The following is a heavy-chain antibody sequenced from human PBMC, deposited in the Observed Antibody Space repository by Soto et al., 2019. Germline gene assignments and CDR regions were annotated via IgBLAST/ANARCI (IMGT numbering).Heavy chain of an antibody. D-gene: IGHD5-12*01. CDR3: AKDLRWLHPLDY. CDR1: GFTFSSYG. CDR2: ISYDGSNK. V-gene: IGHV3-30*18. Sequence: GGSLRLSCAASGFTFSSYGMHWVRQAPGKGLEWVAVISYDGSNKYYADSVKGRFTISRDNSKNTLYLQMNSLRAEDTAVYYCAKDLRWLHPLDYWGQGTLVSVYS. J-gene: IGHJ4*02.